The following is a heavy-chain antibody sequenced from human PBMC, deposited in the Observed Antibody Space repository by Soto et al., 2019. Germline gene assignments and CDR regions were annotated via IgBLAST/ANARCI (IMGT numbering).Heavy chain of an antibody. Sequence: GGSLSLPCIASGCPYGDHYMTWVRQAQGKGLEWVANIKQDGSEKYYVDSVKGRFTISRDNAKNSLYLQMNSLRAEDTAVYYCARDGYNQGYYYGMDVWGQGTTVTVSS. D-gene: IGHD5-12*01. CDR1: GCPYGDHY. CDR2: IKQDGSEK. CDR3: ARDGYNQGYYYGMDV. J-gene: IGHJ6*02. V-gene: IGHV3-7*03.